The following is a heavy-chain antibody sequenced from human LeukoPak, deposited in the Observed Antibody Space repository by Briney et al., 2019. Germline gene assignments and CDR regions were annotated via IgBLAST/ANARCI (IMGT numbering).Heavy chain of an antibody. CDR1: GFTFSNYA. D-gene: IGHD3-9*01. CDR2: ISYDGSNK. Sequence: GGSLRLSCAASGFTFSNYAMHWVRQAPGKGLEGVAIISYDGSNKYYADSVKGRFTISRDNSKNTLYLQMNSLRAEDTAVYYCARGVDYDILTGYDYWGQGTLVTVSS. J-gene: IGHJ4*02. V-gene: IGHV3-30*04. CDR3: ARGVDYDILTGYDY.